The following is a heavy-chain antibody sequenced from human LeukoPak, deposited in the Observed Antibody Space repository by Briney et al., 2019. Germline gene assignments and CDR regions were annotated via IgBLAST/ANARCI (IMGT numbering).Heavy chain of an antibody. V-gene: IGHV5-51*01. CDR1: GYRFTTDY. CDR3: ASWVEMATLTGALWAFDM. D-gene: IGHD5-24*01. Sequence: GESLKISCKASGYRFTTDYIGWVRQMPGKGLEWMGIIYPDDSETNYSPSFQGQVSMSVDKSISTAYLQWSSLKASDTAMYYCASWVEMATLTGALWAFDMWGQGTMVTVSS. J-gene: IGHJ3*02. CDR2: IYPDDSET.